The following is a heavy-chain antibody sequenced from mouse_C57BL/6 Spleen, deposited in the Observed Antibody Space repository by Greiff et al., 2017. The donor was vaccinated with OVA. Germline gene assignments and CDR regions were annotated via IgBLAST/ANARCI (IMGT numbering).Heavy chain of an antibody. CDR1: YFAFMTSA. V-gene: IGHV1-49*01. CDR3: ASDDYGSSPYAMDY. Sequence: LQQSGAELVRPGSSVKLSCKASYFAFMTSAMHWVKQRPGHGLEWIGSFTMYSGATKYSENFKGKATLTANKSSSTAYMELSSLTSEDSAVYYCASDDYGSSPYAMDYRGQGTSVTVAS. D-gene: IGHD1-1*01. CDR2: FTMYSGAT. J-gene: IGHJ4*01.